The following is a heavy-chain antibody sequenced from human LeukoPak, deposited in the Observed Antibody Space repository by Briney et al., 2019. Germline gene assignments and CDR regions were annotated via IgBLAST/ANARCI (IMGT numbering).Heavy chain of an antibody. V-gene: IGHV4-59*08. J-gene: IGHJ4*02. CDR2: IYYIGTT. D-gene: IGHD6-25*01. CDR1: GDSIHSYY. Sequence: SETLSLTCTVSGDSIHSYYWSWIRQPPGKGLEWIGYIYYIGTTNYNPSLKSRVTISVDTSKNQFSLKLSSVSAADTAVYYCARRYRSDAFDYWGQGTLVTVSS. CDR3: ARRYRSDAFDY.